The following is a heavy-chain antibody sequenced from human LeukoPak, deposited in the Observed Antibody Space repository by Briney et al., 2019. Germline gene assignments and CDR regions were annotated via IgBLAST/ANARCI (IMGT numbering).Heavy chain of an antibody. D-gene: IGHD1-14*01. CDR2: IYFGGNT. CDR1: GGSISSISFS. CDR3: ARHRRSVLGTFDI. Sequence: PSETLSLTCTVSGGSISSISFSWGWIRQPPGMGLEWIGNIYFGGNTYYNPSLKSRVTISVDTSKNQFSLKLRSVTAADTAVYYCARHRRSVLGTFDIWGQGTMVTVSS. J-gene: IGHJ3*02. V-gene: IGHV4-39*01.